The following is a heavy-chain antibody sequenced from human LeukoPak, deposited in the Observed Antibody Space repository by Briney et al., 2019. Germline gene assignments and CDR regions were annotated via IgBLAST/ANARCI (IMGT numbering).Heavy chain of an antibody. Sequence: GRSLRLSCAASGFTFSNYGMHWVRQAPGKGLEWVAVIWYDGSNKYYADSVKGRFTISRDNSKNTLYLQMNSLRAEDTAVYYCARDGAAVGAFDYWGQGTLVTVSS. CDR2: IWYDGSNK. D-gene: IGHD4/OR15-4a*01. CDR1: GFTFSNYG. V-gene: IGHV3-33*01. J-gene: IGHJ4*02. CDR3: ARDGAAVGAFDY.